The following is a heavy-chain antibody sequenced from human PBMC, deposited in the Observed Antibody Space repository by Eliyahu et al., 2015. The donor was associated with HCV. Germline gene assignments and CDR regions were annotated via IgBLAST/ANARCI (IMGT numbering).Heavy chain of an antibody. J-gene: IGHJ4*02. CDR1: GFXFGXYW. Sequence: EVQLVESGGGLVQPGGSLRLSCAAXGFXFGXYWRSWVRQAPGKGLEWVANIKQDGSEKYYVDSVRGRFSILRDNAKNSLYLQMNSLRAEDTAVYYCARDWTWESATVTADRFDYWGQGTLVTVSS. CDR2: IKQDGSEK. V-gene: IGHV3-7*04. D-gene: IGHD2-21*02. CDR3: ARDWTWESATVTADRFDY.